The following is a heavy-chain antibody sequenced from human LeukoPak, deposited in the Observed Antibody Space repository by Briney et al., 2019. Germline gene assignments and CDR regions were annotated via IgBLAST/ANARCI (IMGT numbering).Heavy chain of an antibody. D-gene: IGHD6-13*01. CDR3: ARVARIAAAGTALGY. Sequence: ASVKVSCKASGYTFSSYGISWLRQAPGQGLEWMGWISGYNGDIKYAQKVQGRVTMTTDTSTSTVYMELRTLTYDDTAVYYCARVARIAAAGTALGYWGQGTLVTVSS. V-gene: IGHV1-18*04. CDR1: GYTFSSYG. CDR2: ISGYNGDI. J-gene: IGHJ4*02.